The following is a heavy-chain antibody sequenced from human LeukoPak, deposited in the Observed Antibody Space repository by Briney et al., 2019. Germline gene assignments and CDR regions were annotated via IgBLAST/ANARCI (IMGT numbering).Heavy chain of an antibody. D-gene: IGHD3-22*01. CDR2: ISSSSSYI. V-gene: IGHV3-21*01. CDR1: GFTFSSYS. CDR3: ARGHYYDSSGYYLAFDY. J-gene: IGHJ4*02. Sequence: GGSLRLSCAASGFTFSSYSMNWVRQAPGKGLEWVSSISSSSSYIYYADSVKGRFTISRDNAKNSLYLQMNSLRAEDTAVYYCARGHYYDSSGYYLAFDYWGQGTLVTVSS.